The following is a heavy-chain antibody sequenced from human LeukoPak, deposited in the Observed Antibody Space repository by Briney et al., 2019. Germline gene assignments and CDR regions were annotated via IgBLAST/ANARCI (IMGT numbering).Heavy chain of an antibody. V-gene: IGHV1-24*01. CDR3: ATRVGATQEVLLVDY. Sequence: GASVKVSCKVSGYTLTELSMHWVRQAPGKGLEWMGGFDPEDGETIYAQKFQGRVTMTEDTSTDTAYMELSSLRSEDTAVYYCATRVGATQEVLLVDYWGQGTLVTVSS. CDR2: FDPEDGET. D-gene: IGHD1-26*01. CDR1: GYTLTELS. J-gene: IGHJ4*02.